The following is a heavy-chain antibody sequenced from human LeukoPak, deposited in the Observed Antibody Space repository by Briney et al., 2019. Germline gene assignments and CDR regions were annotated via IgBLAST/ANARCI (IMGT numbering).Heavy chain of an antibody. CDR3: ASRNEVGDTIGGHFDY. CDR2: INHSGST. D-gene: IGHD1-26*01. J-gene: IGHJ4*02. V-gene: IGHV4-34*01. CDR1: GGSFSGYY. Sequence: SETLSLTCAVYGGSFSGYYWSWIRQPPGKGLEWIGEINHSGSTNYNPSLKSRVTISVDTSKNQFSLKLSSVTAADTAVYYCASRNEVGDTIGGHFDYWGQGTLVTVSS.